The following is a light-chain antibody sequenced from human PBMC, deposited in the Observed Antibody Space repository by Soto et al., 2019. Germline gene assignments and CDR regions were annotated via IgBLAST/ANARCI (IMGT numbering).Light chain of an antibody. J-gene: IGKJ1*01. CDR2: GTS. Sequence: EVVLTQSPGTLSLSPGERATLYCRTSQTIVSTYLAWYQHKAGQAPRLLMYGTSSRATGIPDRFSGSGSGTDFTLTISSGEPEDSAIYYCQQYSGSPPRTFGQGTKVEIK. CDR1: QTIVSTY. CDR3: QQYSGSPPRT. V-gene: IGKV3-20*01.